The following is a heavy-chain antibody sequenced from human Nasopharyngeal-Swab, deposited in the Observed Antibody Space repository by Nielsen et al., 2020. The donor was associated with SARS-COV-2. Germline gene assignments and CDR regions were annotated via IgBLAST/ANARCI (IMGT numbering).Heavy chain of an antibody. CDR2: IYYNGNT. CDR1: GASIAYSTFY. J-gene: IGHJ4*02. D-gene: IGHD6-13*01. V-gene: IGHV4-39*01. Sequence: PDTLSLTCTVSGASIAYSTFYWGWIRQPPGKGLEWIGYIYYNGNTYQNPSLKSRLTISVYKSKNQFSLQLSSVTAADTAVYYCVRSSSWYYFDYWAQGTQVTVSS. CDR3: VRSSSWYYFDY.